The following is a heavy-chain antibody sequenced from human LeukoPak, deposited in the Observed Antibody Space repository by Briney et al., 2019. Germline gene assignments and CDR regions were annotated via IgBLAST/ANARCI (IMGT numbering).Heavy chain of an antibody. CDR3: AKDLGRLGELSLDY. J-gene: IGHJ4*02. D-gene: IGHD3-16*02. V-gene: IGHV3-33*06. CDR2: IWYDGSNK. Sequence: GRSLRLSCAASGFTFSSYGMHWVRQAPGKGLEWVAVIWYDGSNKYYADSVKGRFTISRDNSKNTLYLQMNSLRAEDTAAYYCAKDLGRLGELSLDYWGQGTLVTVSS. CDR1: GFTFSSYG.